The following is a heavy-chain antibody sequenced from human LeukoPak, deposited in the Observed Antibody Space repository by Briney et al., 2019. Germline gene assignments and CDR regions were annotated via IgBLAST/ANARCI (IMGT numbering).Heavy chain of an antibody. D-gene: IGHD1-26*01. CDR2: ISAYNGNT. CDR3: ARERAPETGELLFDY. V-gene: IGHV1-18*01. J-gene: IGHJ4*02. Sequence: GASVKVSCKASGYTFTSYGISWVRQAPGQGLEWMGWISAYNGNTNYAQKLQGRVTMTTDTSTSTAYMELSSLRSEDTAVYYCARERAPETGELLFDYWGQGTLVTVSS. CDR1: GYTFTSYG.